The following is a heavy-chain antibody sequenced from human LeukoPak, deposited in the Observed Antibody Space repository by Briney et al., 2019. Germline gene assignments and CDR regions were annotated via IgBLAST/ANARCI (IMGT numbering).Heavy chain of an antibody. J-gene: IGHJ5*02. V-gene: IGHV4-34*01. Sequence: PSETLSLTCAVYGGSFSGYYWTWIRQPPGKGLEWIGEINHSGSTNYNPSLKSRVTISVDTPENQFSLILSSVTAADTAVYYCVRGIFYGGRNQYIWFDLWGQGTLVTVSS. CDR3: VRGIFYGGRNQYIWFDL. CDR2: INHSGST. D-gene: IGHD4-23*01. CDR1: GGSFSGYY.